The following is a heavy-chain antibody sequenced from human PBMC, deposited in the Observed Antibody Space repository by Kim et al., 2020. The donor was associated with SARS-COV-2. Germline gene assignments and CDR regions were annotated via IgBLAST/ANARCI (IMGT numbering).Heavy chain of an antibody. J-gene: IGHJ4*02. CDR3: ARHYYSNREADY. D-gene: IGHD4-4*01. CDR1: GGSISSSSYY. V-gene: IGHV4-39*01. CDR2: IYYSGST. Sequence: SETLSLTCTVSGGSISSSSYYWGWIRQPPGKGLEWIGSIYYSGSTYYNPSLKSRVTISVDTSKNQFSLKLSSVTAADTAVYYCARHYYSNREADYWGQGTLVTVSS.